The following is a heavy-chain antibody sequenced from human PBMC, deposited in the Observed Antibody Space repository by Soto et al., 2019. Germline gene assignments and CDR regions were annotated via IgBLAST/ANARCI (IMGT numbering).Heavy chain of an antibody. D-gene: IGHD3-16*01. CDR3: VRPRPSGENYGMDV. CDR2: LYTEGTT. V-gene: IGHV3-53*01. CDR1: GLTVSHNY. Sequence: PVGSLRLSCVASGLTVSHNYMAWVRQAPEMGLEWVSILYTEGTTYYADSVKGRFTISRDSSKNTLFLQTDSLRAEDTAVYYCVRPRPSGENYGMDVWGQGTTVTVSS. J-gene: IGHJ6*02.